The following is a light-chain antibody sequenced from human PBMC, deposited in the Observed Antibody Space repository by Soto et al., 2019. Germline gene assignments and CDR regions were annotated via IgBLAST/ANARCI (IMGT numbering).Light chain of an antibody. J-gene: IGLJ1*01. V-gene: IGLV2-14*01. Sequence: SVLTQPASVSGSPGQSITISCTGTSSDVGGYNYVSWYQQHPGKAPKLMIYEVSNRPSGVSNRFSGSKSGNTASLTISGLQAEDEADYYCSSNKIGSTYVFGTGTKVTVL. CDR3: SSNKIGSTYV. CDR2: EVS. CDR1: SSDVGGYNY.